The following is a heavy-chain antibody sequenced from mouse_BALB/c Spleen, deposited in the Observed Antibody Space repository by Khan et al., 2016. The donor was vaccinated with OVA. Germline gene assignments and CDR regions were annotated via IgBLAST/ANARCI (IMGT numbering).Heavy chain of an antibody. V-gene: IGHV2-9*02. CDR3: ARTFYYGAWFAY. Sequence: QVQLKQSGPGLVAPSQTLSITCTVSGFSVTNYGVHWVRQPPGKGLEWLGVIWAGGSTNRNSALMSRLSISKDDSKSQVFLTMNSLQTDDTAIYXCARTFYYGAWFAYWGQGTLVTVSA. CDR2: IWAGGST. CDR1: GFSVTNYG. J-gene: IGHJ3*01. D-gene: IGHD1-1*01.